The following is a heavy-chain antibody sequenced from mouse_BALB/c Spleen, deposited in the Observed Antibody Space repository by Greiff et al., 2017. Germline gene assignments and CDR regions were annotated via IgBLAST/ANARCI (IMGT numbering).Heavy chain of an antibody. CDR3: ARRAFCYGSSLGFDV. Sequence: EVQGVESGGGLVQPGGSRKLSCAASGFTFSSFGMHWVRQAPEKGLEWVAYISSGSSTIYYADTVKGRFTISRDNPKNTLFLQMTSLRSEDTAMYYCARRAFCYGSSLGFDVWGAGTTVTVSS. CDR1: GFTFSSFG. J-gene: IGHJ1*01. CDR2: ISSGSSTI. D-gene: IGHD1-1*01. V-gene: IGHV5-17*02.